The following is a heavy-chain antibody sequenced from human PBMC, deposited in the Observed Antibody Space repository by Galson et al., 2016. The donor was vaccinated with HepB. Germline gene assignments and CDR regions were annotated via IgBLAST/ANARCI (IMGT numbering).Heavy chain of an antibody. CDR2: INTNTGNP. Sequence: SVKVSCKASGYTFTSYTMDWVRQAPGQGLEWMGWINTNTGNPTYAQGFTGRFVFSLDTSVSPAYLQISGLKAEDTAVYYCARGRLLWVGELAPFYYYGMDVWGQGTTVTVSS. CDR3: ARGRLLWVGELAPFYYYGMDV. J-gene: IGHJ6*02. D-gene: IGHD3-10*01. V-gene: IGHV7-4-1*02. CDR1: GYTFTSYT.